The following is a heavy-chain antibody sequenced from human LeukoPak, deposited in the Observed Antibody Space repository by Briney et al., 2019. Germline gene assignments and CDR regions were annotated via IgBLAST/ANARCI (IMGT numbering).Heavy chain of an antibody. CDR3: AKSSMVRGYFDY. Sequence: PGGSLRLSCAASGFTFSSYAMSWVRQAPGKGLEGVSAISGSGGSTYYADSVKGRFTISGDNSKNTLYLQMNSLRAEDTAVYYRAKSSMVRGYFDYWGQGTLVTVSS. J-gene: IGHJ4*02. CDR1: GFTFSSYA. CDR2: ISGSGGST. D-gene: IGHD3-10*01. V-gene: IGHV3-23*01.